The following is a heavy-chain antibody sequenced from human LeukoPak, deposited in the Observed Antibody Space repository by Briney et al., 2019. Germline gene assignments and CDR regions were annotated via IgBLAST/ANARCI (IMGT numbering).Heavy chain of an antibody. CDR3: VRSDYGGLFDY. D-gene: IGHD4-23*01. V-gene: IGHV4-59*01. J-gene: IGHJ4*02. CDR1: GGSISSYY. Sequence: SETLSLTCTVSGGSISSYYWSWIRQPPGKGLEWIGYIYYSGSTNYNPSLKSRVTISVDTSKNQFSLKLSSVTAADTAVYYCVRSDYGGLFDYWGQGTLVTVSS. CDR2: IYYSGST.